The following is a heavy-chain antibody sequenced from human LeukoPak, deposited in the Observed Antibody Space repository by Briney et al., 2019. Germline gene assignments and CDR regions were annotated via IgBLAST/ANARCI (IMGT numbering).Heavy chain of an antibody. Sequence: GGSLSLSCAASRFTFSTSWMHWVRQAPGKGMVWVPRIHSDGSSTNYVDSVKGRFTISRDNAKNMLYLQMNSLRDEDTAVYFCASTARQSYFDYWGQGILVTVSS. CDR1: RFTFSTSW. J-gene: IGHJ4*02. V-gene: IGHV3-74*01. CDR3: ASTARQSYFDY. CDR2: IHSDGSST.